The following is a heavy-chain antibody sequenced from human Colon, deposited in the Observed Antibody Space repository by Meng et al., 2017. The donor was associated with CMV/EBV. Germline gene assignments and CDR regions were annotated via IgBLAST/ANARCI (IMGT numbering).Heavy chain of an antibody. V-gene: IGHV4-34*12. J-gene: IGHJ4*02. CDR2: IFRDGST. D-gene: IGHD2-2*01. CDR1: NVSFSGYF. CDR3: ARATKPNCWEVLEY. Sequence: QVQRQQWCSGPLKHSQTLSLTCGVYNVSFSGYFWTWIRQPPGKGLEWNGEIFRDGSTKYNPSLQSRVTMSVDTSKNHFSLNLRSVTAAYTAVYFCARATKPNCWEVLEYWGQGTLVTVSS.